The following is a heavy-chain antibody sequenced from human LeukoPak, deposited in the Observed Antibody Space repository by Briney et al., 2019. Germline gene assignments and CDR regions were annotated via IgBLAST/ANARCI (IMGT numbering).Heavy chain of an antibody. Sequence: GGSLRLSCAAAGFTFSSYAMTWVRQAPGKGLEWVSTIRGSGGSTYYADSVKGRLIISRDNSKNTLYLQMNSLRAEDTAVYYCAKKGYYDGSGYYMYYFDHWGQGTLVTVSS. J-gene: IGHJ4*02. CDR1: GFTFSSYA. D-gene: IGHD3-22*01. V-gene: IGHV3-23*01. CDR2: IRGSGGST. CDR3: AKKGYYDGSGYYMYYFDH.